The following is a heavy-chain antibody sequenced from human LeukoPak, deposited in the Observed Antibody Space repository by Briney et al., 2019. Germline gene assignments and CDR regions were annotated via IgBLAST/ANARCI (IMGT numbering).Heavy chain of an antibody. CDR1: GFTFSSYG. V-gene: IGHV3-49*04. CDR2: IRSKAYGGTT. Sequence: GGSLRLSCAASGFTFSSYGMSWVRQAPGKGLEWVGFIRSKAYGGTTEYAASVKGRFTISRDDSKSIAYLQVNSLKTEDTAVYYCTRAPEIYYYDSSGYSMLRECAFDIWGQGQWSPSLQ. D-gene: IGHD3-22*01. CDR3: TRAPEIYYYDSSGYSMLRECAFDI. J-gene: IGHJ3*02.